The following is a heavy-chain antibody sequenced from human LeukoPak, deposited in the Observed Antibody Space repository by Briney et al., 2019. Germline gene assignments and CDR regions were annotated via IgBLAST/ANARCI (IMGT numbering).Heavy chain of an antibody. Sequence: GASVRVSFTASGYTFTGYYMHWVRQAPGQGGGRVGWINLKSGETNYAQKLQGRGTITRDTTSRTAYLELSGLRSDDTAVYYCSKNPYVYYFDYWGQGTLVTVSS. V-gene: IGHV1-2*02. CDR3: SKNPYVYYFDY. J-gene: IGHJ4*02. D-gene: IGHD1-14*01. CDR1: GYTFTGYY. CDR2: INLKSGET.